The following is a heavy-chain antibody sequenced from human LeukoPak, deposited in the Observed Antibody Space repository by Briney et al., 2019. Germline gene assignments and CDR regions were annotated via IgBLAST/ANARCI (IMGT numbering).Heavy chain of an antibody. D-gene: IGHD3-3*01. CDR3: ARDRLRFLEWLPSDAFDI. CDR2: ISSSGSTI. Sequence: GGSLRLSCGASGFTFSSYTMNWVRQAPGKGLEWVSYISSSGSTIYYADSVKGRFTISRDNAKNSLYLQMNSLRAEDTAVYYCARDRLRFLEWLPSDAFDIWGQGTMVTVSS. J-gene: IGHJ3*02. CDR1: GFTFSSYT. V-gene: IGHV3-48*04.